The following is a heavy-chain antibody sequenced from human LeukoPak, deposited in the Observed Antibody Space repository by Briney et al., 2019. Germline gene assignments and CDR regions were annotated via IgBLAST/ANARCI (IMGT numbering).Heavy chain of an antibody. V-gene: IGHV3-33*01. CDR2: IWYDGNTK. J-gene: IGHJ4*02. D-gene: IGHD1-14*01. Sequence: GMSLRLSCAASGFTLSAHGMHWVRQAPGKGLEWLAVIWYDGNTKYYSDSVKGRFTISRDSSKNTLYLEMSSLRAEDTAVYYCARDEVITFRQFDHSWQGTLVTVSS. CDR3: ARDEVITFRQFDH. CDR1: GFTLSAHG.